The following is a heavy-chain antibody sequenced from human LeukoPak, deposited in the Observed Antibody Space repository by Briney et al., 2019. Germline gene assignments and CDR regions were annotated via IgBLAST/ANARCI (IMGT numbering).Heavy chain of an antibody. D-gene: IGHD3-9*01. CDR3: ARGSWQAGYYREYYFDY. CDR1: GFTFSSYA. J-gene: IGHJ4*02. Sequence: GGSLRLSCAASGFTFSSYAMHWVRQAPGKGLEWVAVISYDGSNKYYADSVKGRFTISRDNSKNTLYLQMNSLRAEDTAVYYCARGSWQAGYYREYYFDYWGQGTLVTVSS. CDR2: ISYDGSNK. V-gene: IGHV3-30-3*01.